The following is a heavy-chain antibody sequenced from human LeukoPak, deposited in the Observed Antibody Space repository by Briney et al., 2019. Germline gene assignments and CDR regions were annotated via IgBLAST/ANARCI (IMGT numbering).Heavy chain of an antibody. V-gene: IGHV3-48*01. D-gene: IGHD3-10*02. CDR1: GFTFSSYS. Sequence: SGGSLRLSCEASGFTFSSYSMNWVRQAPGKGLEWISYISTSTTTIYYANSVKGRFTISRDNAKNSLYLQMNSLRAEDTAVYYCAELGITMIGGVWGKGTTVTISS. CDR3: AELGITMIGGV. CDR2: ISTSTTTI. J-gene: IGHJ6*04.